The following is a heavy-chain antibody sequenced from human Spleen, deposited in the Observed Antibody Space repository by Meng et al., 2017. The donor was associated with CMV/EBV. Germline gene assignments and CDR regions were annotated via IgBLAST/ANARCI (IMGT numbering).Heavy chain of an antibody. D-gene: IGHD2-2*01. CDR3: ARAKRRYCSSTSCYGFGAFDI. CDR2: IIPIFGTA. J-gene: IGHJ3*02. CDR1: YA. Sequence: YAIRGERQAPGKGVEWMREIIPIFGTANYAQKYQGRVKITTDESTSTAYMELSSLRSEDTAVYYCARAKRRYCSSTSCYGFGAFDIWGQGTMVTVSS. V-gene: IGHV1-69*05.